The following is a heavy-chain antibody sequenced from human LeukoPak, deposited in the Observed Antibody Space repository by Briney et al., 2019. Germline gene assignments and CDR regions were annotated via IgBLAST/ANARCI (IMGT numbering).Heavy chain of an antibody. V-gene: IGHV4-34*01. CDR2: LYYSGST. D-gene: IGHD6-19*01. J-gene: IGHJ5*02. CDR1: GGSFSSYS. Sequence: PSGTLSLTCAVYGGSFSSYSWGWIRQPPGKGLEGIGGLYYSGSTYYNPSLKSRVTISVDTSKHQFPLKVSSVTAADTAVYYCARSIVVAGTRGWFDPWGQGTLVTVSS. CDR3: ARSIVVAGTRGWFDP.